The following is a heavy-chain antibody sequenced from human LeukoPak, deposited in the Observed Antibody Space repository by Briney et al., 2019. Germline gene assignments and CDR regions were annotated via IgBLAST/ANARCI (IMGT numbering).Heavy chain of an antibody. CDR2: VIGSGGST. V-gene: IGHV3-23*01. CDR1: GFTFSTYA. J-gene: IGHJ5*02. CDR3: ARAPTRWHNYFDP. D-gene: IGHD1-14*01. Sequence: GGSLRLSCAASGFTFSTYAMGWVRQAPGKGLEWVSVIGSGGSTYSADSVTGRFTISREDAKNSLYLQMNNLRAGDTAVYYCARAPTRWHNYFDPWGQGTPVTVSS.